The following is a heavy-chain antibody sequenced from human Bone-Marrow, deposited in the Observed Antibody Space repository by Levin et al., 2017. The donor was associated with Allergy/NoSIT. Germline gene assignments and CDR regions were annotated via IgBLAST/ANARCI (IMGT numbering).Heavy chain of an antibody. CDR1: EFTFRRYG. V-gene: IGHV3-30*01. CDR2: ISYDGDNQ. J-gene: IGHJ4*02. Sequence: GESLKISCAASEFTFRRYGMHWVRQAPGKGLECVAFISYDGDNQYYADSVKGRFTISRDNSKNTLYLQMNSLRADDTAVYYCVRVNCTGGSCSHSRFDYWGQGVLVTVS. D-gene: IGHD2-8*02. CDR3: VRVNCTGGSCSHSRFDY.